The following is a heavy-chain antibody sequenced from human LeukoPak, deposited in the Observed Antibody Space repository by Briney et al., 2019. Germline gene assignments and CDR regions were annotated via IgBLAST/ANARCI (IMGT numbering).Heavy chain of an antibody. D-gene: IGHD2-21*01. Sequence: GGSLRLSCAASGFTFSSYAMHWVRQAPGKGLEWVAVISYDGSNKYYADSVKGRFTISRGNSKNTLYLQMNSLRAEDTAVYYCARAFRIVVGWFDPWGQGTLVTVSS. CDR1: GFTFSSYA. CDR3: ARAFRIVVGWFDP. J-gene: IGHJ5*02. CDR2: ISYDGSNK. V-gene: IGHV3-30-3*01.